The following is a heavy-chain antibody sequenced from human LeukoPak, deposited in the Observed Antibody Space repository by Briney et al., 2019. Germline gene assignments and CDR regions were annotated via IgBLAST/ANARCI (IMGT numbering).Heavy chain of an antibody. J-gene: IGHJ4*02. D-gene: IGHD3-22*01. CDR3: ATGYYDSSGYSNYYFDY. CDR2: VDPEDGET. V-gene: IGHV1-69-2*01. CDR1: RYTFTDYY. Sequence: ASVKISRKVSRYTFTDYYMHWVQQAPGKGLEWMGLVDPEDGETIYAEKFQGRVTITADTSTDTAYMELSSLRSEDTAVYYCATGYYDSSGYSNYYFDYWGQGTLVTVSS.